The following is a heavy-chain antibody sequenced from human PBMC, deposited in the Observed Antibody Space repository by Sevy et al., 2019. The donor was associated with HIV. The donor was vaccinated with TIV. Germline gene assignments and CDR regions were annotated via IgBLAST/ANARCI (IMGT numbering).Heavy chain of an antibody. Sequence: GGSLRLSCAASGFTFSSYSMNWVRQAPGKGLEWVSYISSSSSTIYYADSVKGRCTISRDNAKNSLYLQMNSLRDEDTAGYYCAREEGRGYYGSGSYYKGWFDPWGQGTLVTVSS. CDR2: ISSSSSTI. V-gene: IGHV3-48*02. D-gene: IGHD3-10*01. J-gene: IGHJ5*02. CDR1: GFTFSSYS. CDR3: AREEGRGYYGSGSYYKGWFDP.